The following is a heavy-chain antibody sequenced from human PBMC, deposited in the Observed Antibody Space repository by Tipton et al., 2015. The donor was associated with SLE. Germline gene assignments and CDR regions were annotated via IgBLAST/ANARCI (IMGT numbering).Heavy chain of an antibody. V-gene: IGHV4-61*02. D-gene: IGHD3-3*01. CDR2: IYTSGST. J-gene: IGHJ5*02. CDR3: AREEVYDFWSGYSNWFDP. CDR1: GGSITSGSYY. Sequence: TLSLTCTVSGGSITSGSYYWNWIRQPAGKGLEWIGRIYTSGSTNYNPSFKSRVTMSVDTSENQFSLKLNSVTAADTAVYYCAREEVYDFWSGYSNWFDPWGQGTLVTVSS.